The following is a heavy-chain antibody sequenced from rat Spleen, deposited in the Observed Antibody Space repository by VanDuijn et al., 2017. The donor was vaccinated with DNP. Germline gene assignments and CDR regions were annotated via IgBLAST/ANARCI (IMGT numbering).Heavy chain of an antibody. J-gene: IGHJ1*01. Sequence: EVQLVESGGGSVQPGRSMKLSCAASGFTFSSFPMAWVRQAPTKGLDWVATISNTGDSTYYRDSVRGRFTISRDNAKNTQYLQMDSLRSEDTATYYCAKHGDDYGYWYFDFWGPGTMVTVSS. CDR2: ISNTGDST. CDR1: GFTFSSFP. D-gene: IGHD1-11*01. V-gene: IGHV5-46*01. CDR3: AKHGDDYGYWYFDF.